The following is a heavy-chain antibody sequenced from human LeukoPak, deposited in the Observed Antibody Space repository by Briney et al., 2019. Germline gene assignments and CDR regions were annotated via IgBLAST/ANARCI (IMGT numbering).Heavy chain of an antibody. V-gene: IGHV4-59*08. D-gene: IGHD3-3*01. CDR3: ARRSVTIPNWFDP. Sequence: SETLSLTCTVSGGSISSYYWSWIRQPPGKGLEWIGYIYYSGSTNYNPSLKSRVTISVDTSKNQFSLKLSSVTAADTAVYYCARRSVTIPNWFDPWGQGTLGSVSS. J-gene: IGHJ5*02. CDR1: GGSISSYY. CDR2: IYYSGST.